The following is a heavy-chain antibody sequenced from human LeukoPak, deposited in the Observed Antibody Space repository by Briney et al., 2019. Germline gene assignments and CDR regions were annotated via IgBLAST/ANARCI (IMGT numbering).Heavy chain of an antibody. D-gene: IGHD2-15*01. V-gene: IGHV4-39*02. CDR1: GGSISSSLYY. Sequence: PSETLSLTCTVSGGSISSSLYYWGWIRQPPGKGLEWIGSTYYTGSTYYNPSLKSRVTISVDTSKNQFSLKLTSVTAADTAMYYCARDCSGGSCFSGPFEYWGQGSLVTVSS. CDR3: ARDCSGGSCFSGPFEY. CDR2: TYYTGST. J-gene: IGHJ4*02.